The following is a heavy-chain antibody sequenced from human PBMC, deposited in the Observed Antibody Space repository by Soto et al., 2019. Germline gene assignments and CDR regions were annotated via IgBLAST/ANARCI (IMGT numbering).Heavy chain of an antibody. J-gene: IGHJ5*02. CDR1: GFTFSTYT. CDR2: ISDDGDNR. V-gene: IGHV3-30-3*01. Sequence: QVQLVESGGDVVQPGRSLRLSCTASGFTFSTYTMHWVRQSPGKGLEWLAFISDDGDNRYYAESVRGRFTISRDNSKNTLYLQMYSLRPEDTAVYYCARDGPIAAAGNNWFDPWGKGTLVTVSS. D-gene: IGHD6-13*01. CDR3: ARDGPIAAAGNNWFDP.